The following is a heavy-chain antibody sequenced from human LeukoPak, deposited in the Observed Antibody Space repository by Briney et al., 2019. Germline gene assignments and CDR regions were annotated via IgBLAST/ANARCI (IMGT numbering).Heavy chain of an antibody. CDR2: IKQDGSEK. J-gene: IGHJ4*02. Sequence: SGGSLRLSCAASGFTFNNYAMSWVRQAPGKGLEWVANIKQDGSEKYYVDSVKGRFTISRDNAKSSLYLQMNSLRVEDTAVYYCTRGVTIVPDYWGQGTLVTVSS. CDR3: TRGVTIVPDY. D-gene: IGHD2-8*01. V-gene: IGHV3-7*01. CDR1: GFTFNNYA.